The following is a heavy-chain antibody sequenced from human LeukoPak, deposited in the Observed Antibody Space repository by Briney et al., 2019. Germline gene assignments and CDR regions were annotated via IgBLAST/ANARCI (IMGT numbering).Heavy chain of an antibody. Sequence: KPGESLRISCKGSGYTFSSYWIGWVRQMPGKGLERMGIIYPGDSDTRYSPSLQGQVTISVDTSIGTAYLQWSSLKASDTAIYYCARQNDFRLDYWGQGTLVTVSS. D-gene: IGHD3-3*01. CDR2: IYPGDSDT. CDR1: GYTFSSYW. CDR3: ARQNDFRLDY. V-gene: IGHV5-51*01. J-gene: IGHJ4*02.